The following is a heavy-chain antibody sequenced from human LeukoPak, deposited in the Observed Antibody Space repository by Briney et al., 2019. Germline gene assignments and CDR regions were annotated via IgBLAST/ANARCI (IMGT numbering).Heavy chain of an antibody. J-gene: IGHJ4*02. V-gene: IGHV3-11*01. D-gene: IGHD6-6*01. CDR2: ISSGGSTT. CDR3: AREITADRGFDS. CDR1: GFTFSDHY. Sequence: GGSLRVYCAASGFTFSDHYMSWIRQAPGKGLECVSYISSGGSTTYYTDSVKGRFTISRDNGKNALYLQMNSLRAEDTAVYYCAREITADRGFDSWGQGTLVTVSS.